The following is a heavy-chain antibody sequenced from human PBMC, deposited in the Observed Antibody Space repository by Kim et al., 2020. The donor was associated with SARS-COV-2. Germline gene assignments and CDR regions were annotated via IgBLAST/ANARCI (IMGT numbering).Heavy chain of an antibody. Sequence: VDSVKGRFTTPRDNATNSLFLQMNSLRAEDTAVYYCARDITMVRGVKAFDSWGQGTMVTVSS. CDR3: ARDITMVRGVKAFDS. D-gene: IGHD3-10*01. V-gene: IGHV3-7*03. J-gene: IGHJ3*02.